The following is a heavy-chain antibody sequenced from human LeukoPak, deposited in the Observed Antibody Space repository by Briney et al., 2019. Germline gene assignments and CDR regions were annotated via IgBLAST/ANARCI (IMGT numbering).Heavy chain of an antibody. J-gene: IGHJ5*02. CDR2: IYYSGST. CDR1: GGSIGSYN. Sequence: SETLSLTCSVSGGSIGSYNWSWLRQPLGKGLEWIGYIYYSGSTNYNPSLKSRGTISADTSKNQLSLQLRSVTAADTAVYYCARHRVEYSGSSGYNPWGQGTLVTVSS. CDR3: ARHRVEYSGSSGYNP. D-gene: IGHD3-22*01. V-gene: IGHV4-59*08.